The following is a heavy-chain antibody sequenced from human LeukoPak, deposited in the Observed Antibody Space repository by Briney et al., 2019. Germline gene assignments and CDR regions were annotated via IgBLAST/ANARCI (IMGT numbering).Heavy chain of an antibody. CDR3: AKSWSSSWYLDAFDI. CDR1: RFTFSSYA. V-gene: IGHV3-23*01. J-gene: IGHJ3*02. D-gene: IGHD6-13*01. Sequence: GGSLRLSCAASRFTFSSYAMSWVRQAPGKGLEWVSAISGSGGSTYYADSVKGRFTISRDNSKNTLYLQMNSLRAEDTAVYYCAKSWSSSWYLDAFDIWGQGTMVTVSS. CDR2: ISGSGGST.